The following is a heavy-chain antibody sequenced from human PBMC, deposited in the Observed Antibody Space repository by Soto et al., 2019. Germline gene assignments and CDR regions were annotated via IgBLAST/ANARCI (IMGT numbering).Heavy chain of an antibody. CDR1: GFTFSSYW. Sequence: EVQLVESGGGLVQPGGSLRLSCAASGFTFSSYWMSWVRQAPGKGLEWVANIKQDGSEKYYVDSVKGRFTISRDNAKNSLYLQMNSLRAEDTAVYYCARDGGAGVRRGFRGNDAFDIWGQGTMVTVSS. V-gene: IGHV3-7*01. D-gene: IGHD3-16*01. J-gene: IGHJ3*02. CDR2: IKQDGSEK. CDR3: ARDGGAGVRRGFRGNDAFDI.